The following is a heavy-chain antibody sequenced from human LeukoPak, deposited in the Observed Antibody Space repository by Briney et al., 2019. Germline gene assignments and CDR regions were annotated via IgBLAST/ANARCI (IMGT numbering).Heavy chain of an antibody. Sequence: SETLSLTCTVSGGSISSYYWNWIRQPPGKGLEWIGYIYNSGSTNNNPSLKSRVTISVDTSKKQFSLKLSSVTAADTAVYYCARAVAARYYFDYWGQGTLVTVSS. CDR1: GGSISSYY. D-gene: IGHD6-6*01. J-gene: IGHJ4*02. CDR3: ARAVAARYYFDY. V-gene: IGHV4-59*08. CDR2: IYNSGST.